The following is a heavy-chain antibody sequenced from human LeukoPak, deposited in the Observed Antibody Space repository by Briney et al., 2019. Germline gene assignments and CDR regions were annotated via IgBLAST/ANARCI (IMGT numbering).Heavy chain of an antibody. CDR2: IGGSGGST. CDR3: AKVETAAAATLRGFDY. V-gene: IGHV3-23*01. D-gene: IGHD6-13*01. Sequence: GGPLRLSCAASGFTFSSYAMSWVRQAPGKGLEWVSSIGGSGGSTYYADSVKGRFTISRDNSKNTLYLQMNSLRAEDTAVYYCAKVETAAAATLRGFDYWGQGTLVTVSS. J-gene: IGHJ4*02. CDR1: GFTFSSYA.